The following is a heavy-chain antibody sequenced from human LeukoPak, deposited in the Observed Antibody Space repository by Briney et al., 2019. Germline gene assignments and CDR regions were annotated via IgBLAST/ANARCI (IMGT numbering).Heavy chain of an antibody. D-gene: IGHD2-2*01. CDR3: ARSPQRGSVPAAEKLFDY. CDR1: GYSISSGYY. V-gene: IGHV4-38-2*02. J-gene: IGHJ4*02. CDR2: IYHSGST. Sequence: SETLSLTCTVSGYSISSGYYWGWIRQPPGKGLEWIGSIYHSGSTYYNPSHKSRVTISVDTSKNQFSLKLSSVTAADTAVYYCARSPQRGSVPAAEKLFDYWGQGTLVTVSS.